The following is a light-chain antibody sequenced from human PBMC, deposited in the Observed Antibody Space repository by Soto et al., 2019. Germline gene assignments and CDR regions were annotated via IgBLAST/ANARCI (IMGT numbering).Light chain of an antibody. CDR1: SSDVGSYNL. CDR3: CSYAGSSTLV. CDR2: EGS. Sequence: QSALTQPASVSGSPGQSITISCTGTSSDVGSYNLVSWYQQHPGKAPKRMIYEGSKRPSGVSNRFSGSKSGNTASLTIFGLQAEDEADYYCCSYAGSSTLVFGGGTKLTVL. J-gene: IGLJ2*01. V-gene: IGLV2-23*01.